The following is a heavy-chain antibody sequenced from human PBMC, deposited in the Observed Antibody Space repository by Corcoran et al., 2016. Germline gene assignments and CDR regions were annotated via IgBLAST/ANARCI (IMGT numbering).Heavy chain of an antibody. Sequence: QVQLVQSGAEVKKPGSSVKVSCKASGGTFSSYAISWVRQAPGQGLEWMGGIIPIFGTANYAQKFQGRVTITADKSTSTAYMELSSMRSEDTAVYYCARVKPGDYYGSGSFLIRGRFDPWGQGTLVTVSS. CDR2: IIPIFGTA. CDR1: GGTFSSYA. J-gene: IGHJ5*02. D-gene: IGHD3-10*01. CDR3: ARVKPGDYYGSGSFLIRGRFDP. V-gene: IGHV1-69*06.